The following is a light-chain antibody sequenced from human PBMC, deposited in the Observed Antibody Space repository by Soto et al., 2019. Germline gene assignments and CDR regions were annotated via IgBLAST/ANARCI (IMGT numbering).Light chain of an antibody. CDR1: SSNIGAGYD. CDR2: GNN. J-gene: IGLJ3*02. Sequence: QSALTQPPSVSGAPGQRVTISCTGSSSNIGAGYDVHWYRHLPGTAPKLLIYGNNNRPSGVPDRFSGSKSGTSASLAITGLQAEDEADYYCQSYDTSLSDSWVFGGGTKVTVL. CDR3: QSYDTSLSDSWV. V-gene: IGLV1-40*01.